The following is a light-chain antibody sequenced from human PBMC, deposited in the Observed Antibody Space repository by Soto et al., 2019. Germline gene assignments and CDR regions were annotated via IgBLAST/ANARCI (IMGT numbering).Light chain of an antibody. CDR2: GAS. CDR1: QSVSSN. V-gene: IGKV3-15*01. J-gene: IGKJ4*01. Sequence: EIVMTQSPATLSVSPGERATLSCRASQSVSSNLAWYQQKPGQAPRLLIYGASTRATGIPARFSGSGSGTEFTLTISSLQSEDFAVYYCQQYNNWPTTVGGGTKVDSK. CDR3: QQYNNWPTT.